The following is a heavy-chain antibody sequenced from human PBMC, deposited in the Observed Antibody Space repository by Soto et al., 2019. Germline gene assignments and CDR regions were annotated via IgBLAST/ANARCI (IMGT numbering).Heavy chain of an antibody. D-gene: IGHD2-2*01. CDR2: ITWNGGST. CDR1: GFTFDDYG. V-gene: IGHV3-20*01. Sequence: GSLRLSCAASGFTFDDYGMSWVRQAPGKGLEWVSGITWNGGSTGYADSVKGRFTISRDNAKNSLYLLMNSLRAEDTALYHCARQYCYSSSCYYSFDYWGQGTLVTVSS. J-gene: IGHJ4*02. CDR3: ARQYCYSSSCYYSFDY.